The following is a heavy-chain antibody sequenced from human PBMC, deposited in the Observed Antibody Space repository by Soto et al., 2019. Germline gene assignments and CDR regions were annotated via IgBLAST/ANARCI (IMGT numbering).Heavy chain of an antibody. CDR3: AKEMTHSLADY. V-gene: IGHV3-23*01. CDR2: ISGSGGST. J-gene: IGHJ4*02. Sequence: EVQLLESGGGSVQSGGSLRLSCAASGFTFSSYAMSWVRQAAGQGLEWVSAISGSGGSTYYADSVKGRFSISRDNSKSTPYLQTNSLRAEDTAVYYYAKEMTHSLADYWGQGAPVTVSS. CDR1: GFTFSSYA.